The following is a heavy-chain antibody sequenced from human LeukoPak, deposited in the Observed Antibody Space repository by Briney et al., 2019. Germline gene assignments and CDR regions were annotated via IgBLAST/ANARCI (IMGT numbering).Heavy chain of an antibody. CDR1: GFTFSNAW. CDR2: IKSKTDGGTT. V-gene: IGHV3-15*01. Sequence: KAGGSLRLSCAASGFTFSNAWMSWVRQAPGKGLEWVGRIKSKTDGGTTDYAAPVKARFTISRDDSKNTLYLQMNSLKTEDTAVYYCTTTMATKEIDYWGQGTLVTVSS. CDR3: TTTMATKEIDY. J-gene: IGHJ4*02. D-gene: IGHD5-24*01.